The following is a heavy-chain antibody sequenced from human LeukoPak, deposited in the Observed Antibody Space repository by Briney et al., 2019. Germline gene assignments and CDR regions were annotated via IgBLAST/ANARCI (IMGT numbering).Heavy chain of an antibody. CDR2: IYTGGST. J-gene: IGHJ4*02. D-gene: IGHD3-16*01. V-gene: IGHV3-66*01. CDR1: GFTVSTNN. Sequence: GGSLRLSCAASGFTVSTNNMNWVRQAPGKGLEWVSVIYTGGSTYYADSVKGRFTISRDNSKNTLYLQMNSLRVEDTAVYYCARDSNWALDYWGQGTPVTVSS. CDR3: ARDSNWALDY.